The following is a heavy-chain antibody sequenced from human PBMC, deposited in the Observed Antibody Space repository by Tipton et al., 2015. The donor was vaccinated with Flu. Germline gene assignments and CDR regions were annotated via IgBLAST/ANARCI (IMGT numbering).Heavy chain of an antibody. CDR3: ARHDYGDYHWFDP. CDR2: IFHDGTT. D-gene: IGHD4-17*01. CDR1: GGSFTNYY. J-gene: IGHJ5*02. Sequence: LRLSCTVSGGSFTNYYWSWLRQPPGAGLEWIGDIFHDGTTNYHPSLWSRVTMSLDMSKNQLSLRLSSVTVADTAVYYCARHDYGDYHWFDPWGQGRRVAVSS. V-gene: IGHV4-59*08.